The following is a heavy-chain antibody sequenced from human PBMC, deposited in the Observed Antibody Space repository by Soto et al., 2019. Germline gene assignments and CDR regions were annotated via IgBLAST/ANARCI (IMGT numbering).Heavy chain of an antibody. CDR3: ATGGTSFILVVAFDY. CDR2: IKQDGSEK. CDR1: RYPFNTYW. V-gene: IGHV3-7*01. J-gene: IGHJ4*02. Sequence: PGGSLRLSCASSRYPFNTYWMSWFSQSPGKGLEWVASIKQDGSEKYYVDSVKGRFTISRDNAKNSLYLQMNSLRAEDTAVYYCATGGTSFILVVAFDYWGQGTLVTVSS. D-gene: IGHD3-22*01.